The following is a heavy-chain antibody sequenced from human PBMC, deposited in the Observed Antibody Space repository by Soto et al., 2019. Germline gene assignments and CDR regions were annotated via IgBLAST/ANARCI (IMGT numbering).Heavy chain of an antibody. V-gene: IGHV4-30-2*01. Sequence: QLQLQESGSGLVKPSQTLSLTCAVSGGSISTDPYSWSWMRQPPRKGLEWIGYIYHYGNPQYNASPKSXXTXSAXRSKNQFSLNLRSVTAADTAVYYCARDGGYGRVDSWGQGTLVIVSS. CDR1: GGSISTDPYS. J-gene: IGHJ4*02. D-gene: IGHD5-12*01. CDR3: ARDGGYGRVDS. CDR2: IYHYGNP.